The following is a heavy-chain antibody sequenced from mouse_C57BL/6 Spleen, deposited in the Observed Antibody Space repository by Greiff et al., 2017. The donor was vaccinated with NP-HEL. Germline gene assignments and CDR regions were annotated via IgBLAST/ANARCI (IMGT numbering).Heavy chain of an antibody. D-gene: IGHD1-1*01. CDR1: GYTFTSYW. CDR2: IHPNSGST. Sequence: QVHVKQPGAELVKPGASVKLSCKASGYTFTSYWMHWVKQRPGQGLEWIGMIHPNSGSTNYNEKFKSKATLTVDKSSSTAYMQLSSLTSEDSAVYYCARLLPYYFDYWGQGTTLTVSS. J-gene: IGHJ2*01. V-gene: IGHV1-64*01. CDR3: ARLLPYYFDY.